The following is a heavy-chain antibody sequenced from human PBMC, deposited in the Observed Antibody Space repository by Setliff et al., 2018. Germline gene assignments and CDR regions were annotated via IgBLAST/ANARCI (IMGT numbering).Heavy chain of an antibody. Sequence: GASVKVSCKASGGTFNTYGLSWMRQAPGQGLEWMGWISGYNGNTEYAQNLQGRVTMTRNTSISTAYMELSSLRSEDTAVYYCARVTPGSSIVLMAMYYCYYYMDVWGKGTTVTSP. J-gene: IGHJ6*03. CDR3: ARVTPGSSIVLMAMYYCYYYMDV. CDR2: ISGYNGNT. CDR1: GGTFNTYG. D-gene: IGHD2-8*01. V-gene: IGHV1-18*01.